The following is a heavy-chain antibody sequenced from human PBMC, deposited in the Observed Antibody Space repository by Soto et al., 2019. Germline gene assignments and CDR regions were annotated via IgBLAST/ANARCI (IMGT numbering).Heavy chain of an antibody. V-gene: IGHV3-23*01. Sequence: PGGSLRLSCEGSGFTVSSHAMTWIRQAPGKGPEWVSTITADGSTYYADSVKGRFAMSRDTSESTLYLQMNSLGAEDTAAYYCAPHVSCSGGSCQYDAFAIRGQGTMVTVSS. CDR2: ITADGST. CDR3: APHVSCSGGSCQYDAFAI. CDR1: GFTVSSHA. J-gene: IGHJ3*02. D-gene: IGHD2-15*01.